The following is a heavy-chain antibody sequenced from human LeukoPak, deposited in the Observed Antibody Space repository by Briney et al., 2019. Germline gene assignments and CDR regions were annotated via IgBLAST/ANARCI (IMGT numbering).Heavy chain of an antibody. CDR3: ARADLPAADFDY. CDR1: GGSISSYY. Sequence: PSETLSLTCTVSGGSISSYYWSWIRQPPGKGLEWIGCIYYSGSTNYNPSLKSRVTISVDTSKNQFSLKLSSVTAADTAVYYCARADLPAADFDYWGQGTLVTVSS. CDR2: IYYSGST. D-gene: IGHD2-2*01. J-gene: IGHJ4*02. V-gene: IGHV4-59*01.